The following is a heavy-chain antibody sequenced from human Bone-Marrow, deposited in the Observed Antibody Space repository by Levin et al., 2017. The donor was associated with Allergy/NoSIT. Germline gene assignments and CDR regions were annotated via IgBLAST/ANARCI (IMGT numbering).Heavy chain of an antibody. Sequence: ASVKVSCKASGYTFTSYGISWVRQAPGQGLEWMGWISAYNGNTNYAQKLQGRVTMTTDTSTSTAYMELRSLRSDDTAVYYCARGTGSGWYGVVGAVDLDYWGQGTLVTVSS. CDR1: GYTFTSYG. CDR2: ISAYNGNT. D-gene: IGHD6-19*01. CDR3: ARGTGSGWYGVVGAVDLDY. V-gene: IGHV1-18*01. J-gene: IGHJ4*02.